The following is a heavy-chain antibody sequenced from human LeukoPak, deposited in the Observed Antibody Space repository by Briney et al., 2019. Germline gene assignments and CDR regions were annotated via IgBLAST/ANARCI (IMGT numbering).Heavy chain of an antibody. CDR1: GGTFSSYA. D-gene: IGHD3-9*01. V-gene: IGHV1-69*13. CDR3: ARMDDILTGYSY. CDR2: IIPIFGTA. J-gene: IGHJ4*02. Sequence: GASVKVSCKASGGTFSSYAISWVRQAPGQGLEWTGGIIPIFGTANYAQKFQGRVTITADESTSTAYMELSSLRSEDTAVYYCARMDDILTGYSYWGQGTLVTVSS.